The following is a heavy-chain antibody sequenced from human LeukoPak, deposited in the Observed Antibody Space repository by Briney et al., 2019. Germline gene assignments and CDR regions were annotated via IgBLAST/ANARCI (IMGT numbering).Heavy chain of an antibody. CDR3: ARDLSWVTTSLGAFDI. D-gene: IGHD4-17*01. CDR1: GFTFSSYS. J-gene: IGHJ3*02. Sequence: GGSLRLSCAASGFTFSSYSMNWVRQAPGKGLEWVSSISSSSSYIYYADSVKGRFTNSRDNAKNSLYLQMNSLRAEDTAVYYCARDLSWVTTSLGAFDIWGQGTMVTVSS. V-gene: IGHV3-21*01. CDR2: ISSSSSYI.